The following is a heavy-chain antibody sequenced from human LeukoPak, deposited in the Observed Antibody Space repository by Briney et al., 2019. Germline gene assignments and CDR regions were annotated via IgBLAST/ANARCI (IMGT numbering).Heavy chain of an antibody. V-gene: IGHV1-18*01. CDR2: ISAYNGNT. Sequence: ASVKVSCKASGYTFTSYGISWGRQAPGQGLEWMGWISAYNGNTNYAQKLQGRVTMTTDTSTSTPYMELRSLRSDDTAVYYCERPSYCSSTSCYEFDYWGQGTLVTVSS. CDR1: GYTFTSYG. D-gene: IGHD2-2*01. CDR3: ERPSYCSSTSCYEFDY. J-gene: IGHJ4*02.